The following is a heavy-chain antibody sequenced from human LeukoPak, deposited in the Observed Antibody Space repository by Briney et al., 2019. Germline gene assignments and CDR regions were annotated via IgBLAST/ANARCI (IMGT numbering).Heavy chain of an antibody. J-gene: IGHJ4*01. CDR2: IYHSGRT. D-gene: IGHD1-1*01. CDR3: ARVGNKGYDY. CDR1: GYSISSGYY. V-gene: IGHV4-38-2*01. Sequence: SETLPLTCVVSGYSISSGYYWGWIRQPPGKGLEWIGNIYHSGRTFYNPSLKSRVTISVDTSKNQFSLKLSSVTAADTAVYFCARVGNKGYDYWGQGTLVTV.